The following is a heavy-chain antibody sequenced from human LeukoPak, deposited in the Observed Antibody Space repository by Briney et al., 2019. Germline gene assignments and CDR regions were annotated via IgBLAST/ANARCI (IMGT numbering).Heavy chain of an antibody. CDR1: GGSISSYY. J-gene: IGHJ5*02. Sequence: SETLSLTCTVSGGSISSYYWSWIRAPPGERLEGSGYFYHSGRTNYNPSLKSRVTISVDTSKNPSSLKLSSVTAADTAVYYCARHSSHVGATGGLVWFDPWGQGTLVTVSS. CDR3: ARHSSHVGATGGLVWFDP. D-gene: IGHD1-26*01. CDR2: FYHSGRT. V-gene: IGHV4-59*08.